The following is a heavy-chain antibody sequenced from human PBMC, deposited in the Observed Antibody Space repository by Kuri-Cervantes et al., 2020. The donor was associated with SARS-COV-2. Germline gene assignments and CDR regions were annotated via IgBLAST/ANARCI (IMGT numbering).Heavy chain of an antibody. Sequence: ESLKISCTLSGGSISSYYWSWIRQPPGKGLEWIGYIYYSGSTNYNPSLKSRVTISVDTSKNQFSLKLSSVTAADAAVYYCARTHYATLLDIWGQGTMVTVSS. D-gene: IGHD2-2*01. CDR1: GGSISSYY. CDR2: IYYSGST. V-gene: IGHV4-59*01. CDR3: ARTHYATLLDI. J-gene: IGHJ3*02.